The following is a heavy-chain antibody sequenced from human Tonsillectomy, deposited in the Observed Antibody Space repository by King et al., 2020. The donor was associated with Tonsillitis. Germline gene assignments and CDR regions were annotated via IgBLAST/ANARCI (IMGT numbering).Heavy chain of an antibody. J-gene: IGHJ4*02. V-gene: IGHV4-59*08. CDR1: GGSITSYY. D-gene: IGHD3-16*02. CDR2: RYYSGST. CDR3: ARHDHYDYVWGSYRFAF. Sequence: VQLQESGPGLVKPSETLSLTCTVSGGSITSYYWSWIRQPPGKGLEWIGYRYYSGSTNYNPSLKSRVTTSVDTSKNQFSLKLTSVTAADTAVDYCARHDHYDYVWGSYRFAFWGQGTLVTVSS.